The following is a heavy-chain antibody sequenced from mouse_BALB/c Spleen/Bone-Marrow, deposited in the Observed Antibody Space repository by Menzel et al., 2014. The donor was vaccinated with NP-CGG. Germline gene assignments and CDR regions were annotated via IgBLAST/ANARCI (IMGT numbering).Heavy chain of an antibody. CDR3: ARNANWLFTY. Sequence: QVQLQQSGAEVVRPGTSVKVSCKASGYDFTSYLIEWIKQRPGQGLEWIGVINPGSGGSNYNEKFTGKATLTVDKSFSTAYMQLSSLTSDDSAVYFCARNANWLFTYWGQGTLVTVSA. J-gene: IGHJ3*01. CDR2: INPGSGGS. D-gene: IGHD4-1*01. V-gene: IGHV1-54*01. CDR1: GYDFTSYL.